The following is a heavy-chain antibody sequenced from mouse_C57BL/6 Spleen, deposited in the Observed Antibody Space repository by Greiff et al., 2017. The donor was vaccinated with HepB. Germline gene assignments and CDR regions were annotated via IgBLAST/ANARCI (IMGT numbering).Heavy chain of an antibody. CDR3: ARYRDYPYWYFDV. Sequence: EVQVVESGGGLVQPGGSLSLSCAASGFTFTDYYMSWVRQPPGKALEWLGFIRNKANGYTTEYSASVKGRFTISRDNSQSILYLQMNALRAEDSATYYCARYRDYPYWYFDVWGTGTTVTVSS. J-gene: IGHJ1*03. V-gene: IGHV7-3*01. D-gene: IGHD2-4*01. CDR2: IRNKANGYTT. CDR1: GFTFTDYY.